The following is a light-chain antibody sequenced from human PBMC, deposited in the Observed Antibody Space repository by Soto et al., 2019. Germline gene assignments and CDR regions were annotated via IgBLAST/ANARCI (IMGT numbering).Light chain of an antibody. V-gene: IGKV3-15*01. CDR3: QQYNNWPPWT. Sequence: EIVVTQSPAHLAVSSGERATLSCRASQSVSSNLAWYQQKPGLAPRLLIYGASTRATGIPARFSGSGSGTEFTLTISSLQSEDFAVYYCQQYNNWPPWTFGQGTKVDIK. CDR2: GAS. CDR1: QSVSSN. J-gene: IGKJ1*01.